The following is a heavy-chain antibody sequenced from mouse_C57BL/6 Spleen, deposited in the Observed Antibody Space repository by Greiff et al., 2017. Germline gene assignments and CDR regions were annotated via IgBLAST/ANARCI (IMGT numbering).Heavy chain of an antibody. CDR2: IYPGSGNT. V-gene: IGHV1-76*01. Sequence: QVQLQQSGAELVRPGASVKLSCKASGYTFTDYYINWVKQRPGQGLEWIARIYPGSGNTYYNEKFKGKATLTAEKSSSTAYMQLSSLTSEDSAVYFCARSDYYGSGVYAMDYWGQGTSVTVSS. D-gene: IGHD1-1*01. CDR1: GYTFTDYY. CDR3: ARSDYYGSGVYAMDY. J-gene: IGHJ4*01.